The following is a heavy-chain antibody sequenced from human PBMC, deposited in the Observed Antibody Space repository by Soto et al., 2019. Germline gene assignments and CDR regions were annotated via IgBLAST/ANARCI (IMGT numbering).Heavy chain of an antibody. CDR2: ISAYNGNR. CDR3: ARDQVGATGDY. Sequence: QIQLVQSGAEVRKPGASVKVSCKASGYTFTSYGISWVRQAPGQGLEWMGWISAYNGNRNYVQKVQGRVTMTTDTSTNTAYMELRSLRSDDTAVYYCARDQVGATGDYWGQGTLVTVSS. CDR1: GYTFTSYG. J-gene: IGHJ4*02. V-gene: IGHV1-18*01. D-gene: IGHD1-26*01.